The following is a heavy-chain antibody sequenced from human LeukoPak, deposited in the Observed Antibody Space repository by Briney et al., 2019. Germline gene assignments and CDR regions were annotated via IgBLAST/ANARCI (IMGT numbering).Heavy chain of an antibody. J-gene: IGHJ4*02. D-gene: IGHD3-3*01. Sequence: GGSLRLSCAASGFTFNSYTMHWVRQAPGTGLEWVSSISSSSSYIYYADSVKGRFTISRDNAKNSVFLEMNSLRVDDTAIYYCAKDARIFGVINYFDSWGQGTLVTVSS. V-gene: IGHV3-21*01. CDR3: AKDARIFGVINYFDS. CDR2: ISSSSSYI. CDR1: GFTFNSYT.